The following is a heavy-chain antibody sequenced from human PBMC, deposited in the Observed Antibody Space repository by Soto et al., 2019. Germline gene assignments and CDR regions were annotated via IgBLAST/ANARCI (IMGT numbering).Heavy chain of an antibody. Sequence: GGSLRLSCAASGFTFSSYAMSWVRQAPGKGLEWVSAISGSGGSTYYADSVKGRFTISRDNSKNTLYLQMNSLRAEDTAVYYCAKGGVDILTGYYRYWGQGALVTVSS. D-gene: IGHD3-9*01. V-gene: IGHV3-23*01. CDR1: GFTFSSYA. CDR3: AKGGVDILTGYYRY. CDR2: ISGSGGST. J-gene: IGHJ4*02.